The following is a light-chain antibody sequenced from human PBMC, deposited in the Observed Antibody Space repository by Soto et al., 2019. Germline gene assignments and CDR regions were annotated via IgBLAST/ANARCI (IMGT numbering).Light chain of an antibody. CDR1: QDITYH. CDR2: DSA. Sequence: DIEMTQSPSSLSASVGDSVTVTCQASQDITYHLNWYQQKPGKAPKLLIYDSANLETGVPSRFSGSGSGTDFTFAISSLQAEDIATYYCQQYDSFPTFGQGTKLEIK. J-gene: IGKJ2*01. V-gene: IGKV1-33*01. CDR3: QQYDSFPT.